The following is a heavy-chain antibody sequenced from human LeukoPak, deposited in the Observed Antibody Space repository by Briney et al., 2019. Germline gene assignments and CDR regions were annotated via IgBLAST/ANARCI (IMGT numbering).Heavy chain of an antibody. D-gene: IGHD2-2*01. Sequence: PSETLSLTCTVSGGSISSYYWSWIRQPPGKGLEWIGYIYYSVSTNYNPSLKSRVTISVDTSKNQFSLKLSSVTAADTAVYYCARVGYCSSTSCPTPHYYYYYMDVWGKGTTVTVSS. J-gene: IGHJ6*03. CDR2: IYYSVST. CDR1: GGSISSYY. V-gene: IGHV4-59*01. CDR3: ARVGYCSSTSCPTPHYYYYYMDV.